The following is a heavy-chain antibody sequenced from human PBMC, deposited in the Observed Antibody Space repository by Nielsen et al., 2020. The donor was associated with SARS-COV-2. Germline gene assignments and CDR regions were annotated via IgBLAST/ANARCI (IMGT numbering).Heavy chain of an antibody. CDR1: GGSISSGDYY. V-gene: IGHV4-30-4*01. Sequence: SETLSLTCTVSGGSISSGDYYWSWIRQPPGKGLEWIGYIYYSGSTYYNPSLKSRVTISVDTSKIQFSLKLSSVTAADTALYYCARERVGGITIFGVVTRYGMDVWGQGTTVAVSS. J-gene: IGHJ6*02. CDR3: ARERVGGITIFGVVTRYGMDV. CDR2: IYYSGST. D-gene: IGHD3-3*01.